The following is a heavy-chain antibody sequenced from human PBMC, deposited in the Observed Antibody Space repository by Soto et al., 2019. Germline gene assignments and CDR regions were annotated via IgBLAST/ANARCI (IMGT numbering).Heavy chain of an antibody. CDR3: AREDGYSYGRSYYYGMDV. Sequence: GGSMRLPCAASGFAFSSYSMNWVRQAPGKGLEWVSYISSSSSTIYYADSVKGRFTISRDNAKNSLYLQMNSLRDEDTAVYYCAREDGYSYGRSYYYGMDVWGQGTTVTVSS. CDR2: ISSSSSTI. V-gene: IGHV3-48*02. CDR1: GFAFSSYS. J-gene: IGHJ6*02. D-gene: IGHD5-18*01.